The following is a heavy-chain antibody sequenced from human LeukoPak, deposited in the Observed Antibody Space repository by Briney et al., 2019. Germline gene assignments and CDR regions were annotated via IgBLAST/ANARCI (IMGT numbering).Heavy chain of an antibody. CDR2: ISSSSSYI. D-gene: IGHD3-10*01. CDR3: ARDGGSKYGSGSYYYFVY. V-gene: IGHV3-21*01. CDR1: GFTFSSYS. Sequence: GGSLRLSCAASGFTFSSYSMNWVRQAPGKGLEWVSSISSSSSYIYYADSVKGRFTISRDNAKNSLYLQMNSLRAEDTAVYYCARDGGSKYGSGSYYYFVYWGQGTLVTVSS. J-gene: IGHJ4*02.